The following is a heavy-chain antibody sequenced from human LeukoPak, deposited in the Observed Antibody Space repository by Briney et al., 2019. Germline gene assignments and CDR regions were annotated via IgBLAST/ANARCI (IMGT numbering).Heavy chain of an antibody. V-gene: IGHV4-34*01. J-gene: IGHJ4*02. CDR3: ARHTNTLGYYFDY. D-gene: IGHD2-8*01. Sequence: SETLSLTCAVYGGSFSGYYWSWIRQPPGKGLEWIGEINHSGSTNYNPSLKSRVTISVDTSKNQFSLKLSSVVAADTAVYYCARHTNTLGYYFDYWGQGTLVTVSS. CDR2: INHSGST. CDR1: GGSFSGYY.